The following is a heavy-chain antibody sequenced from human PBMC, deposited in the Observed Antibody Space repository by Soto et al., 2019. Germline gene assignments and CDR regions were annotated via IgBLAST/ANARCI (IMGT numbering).Heavy chain of an antibody. Sequence: GGSLRLSCAASGFTFSKSSMNWVRQPPGKGLEWLSSISTNSNYIRYADSVKGRFTISRDNAKNSLSLQMTNLRADDTAMYYCATDTGDIEVVPATTWGRGTLVTVSS. V-gene: IGHV3-21*04. D-gene: IGHD2-15*01. CDR2: ISTNSNYI. CDR3: ATDTGDIEVVPATT. J-gene: IGHJ4*02. CDR1: GFTFSKSS.